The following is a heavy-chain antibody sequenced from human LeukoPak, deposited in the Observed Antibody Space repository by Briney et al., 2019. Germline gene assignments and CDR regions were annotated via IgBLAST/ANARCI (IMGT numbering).Heavy chain of an antibody. D-gene: IGHD4-17*01. CDR2: INPNSGGT. CDR1: GYTFTGYY. Sequence: ASVKVSCKASGYTFTGYYMHWVRQAPGRGLEWMGWINPNSGGTNYAQKFQGRVTMTRDTSISTAYMELSRLRSDDTAVYYCATSTVTYLYYFDYWGQGTLVTVSS. V-gene: IGHV1-2*02. CDR3: ATSTVTYLYYFDY. J-gene: IGHJ4*02.